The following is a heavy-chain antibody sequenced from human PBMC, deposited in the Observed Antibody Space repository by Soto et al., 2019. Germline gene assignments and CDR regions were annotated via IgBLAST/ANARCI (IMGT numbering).Heavy chain of an antibody. CDR3: ASVGSDYDNSGYYLP. V-gene: IGHV4-4*02. CDR2: IYHSVST. D-gene: IGHD3-22*01. Sequence: PSETLSLTCIVSVGSFSSSNWWSWVRQPPGKGLEWIGEIYHSVSTTYNPSLKSRATISVDKSENQFSLRLKSVTAADTAVYYCASVGSDYDNSGYYLPRGPGTLVTVSS. CDR1: VGSFSSSNW. J-gene: IGHJ5*02.